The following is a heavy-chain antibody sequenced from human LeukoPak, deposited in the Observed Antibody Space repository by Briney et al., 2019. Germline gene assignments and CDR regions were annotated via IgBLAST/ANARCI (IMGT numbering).Heavy chain of an antibody. CDR1: GFTFSSYT. J-gene: IGHJ6*03. CDR2: IGTSSTTI. CDR3: ARFAAGGSYYYYMDV. D-gene: IGHD6-25*01. Sequence: HPGGSLRLSCAASGFTFSSYTMNWVRQPLGKGLEWVSNIGTSSTTIYYADSVKGRFTISRDNAKNSLYLQMNSLRADDTAGYYCARFAAGGSYYYYMDVWGKGTTVTVSS. V-gene: IGHV3-48*01.